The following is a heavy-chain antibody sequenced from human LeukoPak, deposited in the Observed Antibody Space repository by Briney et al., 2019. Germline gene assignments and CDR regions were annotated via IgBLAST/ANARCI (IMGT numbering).Heavy chain of an antibody. CDR2: IYTSGST. CDR3: ARASYSYDINGWVPFDY. J-gene: IGHJ4*02. D-gene: IGHD3-22*01. Sequence: PSETLSLTCTVSGNSVSSGDNYWSWIRQPAGKGLEWIGRIYTSGSTNYNPSLKSRVTISGDTSKNQFSLRLSSVTAADTAVYYCARASYSYDINGWVPFDYWGQGTLVTVSS. V-gene: IGHV4-61*02. CDR1: GNSVSSGDNY.